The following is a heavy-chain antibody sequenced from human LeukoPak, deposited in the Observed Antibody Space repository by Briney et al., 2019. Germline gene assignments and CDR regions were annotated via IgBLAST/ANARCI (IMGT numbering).Heavy chain of an antibody. CDR3: ARFYDYVWGSYRSPDGYYFDY. CDR2: IYYSGST. J-gene: IGHJ4*02. Sequence: SETLSLTCTVSGGSISSSSYYWGWIRQPPGKGLEWIGSIYYSGSTYYNPSLKRRVTISVDTSKNQFSLKLSSVTAADTAVYYCARFYDYVWGSYRSPDGYYFDYWGQGTLVTVSS. D-gene: IGHD3-16*02. CDR1: GGSISSSSYY. V-gene: IGHV4-39*07.